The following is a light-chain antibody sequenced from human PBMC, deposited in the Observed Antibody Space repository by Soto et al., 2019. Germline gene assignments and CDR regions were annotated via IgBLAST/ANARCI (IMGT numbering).Light chain of an antibody. CDR1: SSDIGGYNH. J-gene: IGLJ3*02. V-gene: IGLV2-14*03. CDR2: DVD. Sequence: QSVLTQPTSVSGSPGQSITISCTGVSSDIGGYNHVSWYQQHPGNVPRLIIYDVDNRPLGISNLFSGSQSGNTASLSISGLQAEDEADYYCCAYTARTTLSGVFGGGTKVTVL. CDR3: CAYTARTTLSGV.